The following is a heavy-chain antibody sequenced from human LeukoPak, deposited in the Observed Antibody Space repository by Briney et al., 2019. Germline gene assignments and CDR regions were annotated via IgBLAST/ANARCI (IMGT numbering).Heavy chain of an antibody. D-gene: IGHD1-26*01. Sequence: SGGSLRLSCAASGFTFSDYAMIWVRQAPGKGLEWVSAISGRGGSTYYADSVKGRFTISRDNAKNSLYLQMNSLRAEDTALYYCARVNIVGATSWFDPWGQGTLVTVSS. CDR1: GFTFSDYA. CDR2: ISGRGGST. CDR3: ARVNIVGATSWFDP. V-gene: IGHV3-23*01. J-gene: IGHJ5*02.